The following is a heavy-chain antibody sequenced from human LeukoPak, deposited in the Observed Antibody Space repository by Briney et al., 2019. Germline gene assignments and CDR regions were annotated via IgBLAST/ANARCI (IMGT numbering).Heavy chain of an antibody. CDR3: ARTRYSSSWYPGQFYFDH. CDR1: GGSISSSSYY. V-gene: IGHV4-39*01. D-gene: IGHD6-13*01. CDR2: IYYSGST. J-gene: IGHJ4*02. Sequence: PSETLSLTCTVSGGSISSSSYYWGWIRQPPGKGLEWIGSIYYSGSTYYNPSLKSRVTISVDTSKNQFSLKLSSVTAADTAVYYCARTRYSSSWYPGQFYFDHWGQGTLVTVSS.